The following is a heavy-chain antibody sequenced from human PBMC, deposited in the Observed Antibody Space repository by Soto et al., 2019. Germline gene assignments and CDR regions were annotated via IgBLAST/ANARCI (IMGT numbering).Heavy chain of an antibody. CDR3: ARQRVLPAQYCVDD. V-gene: IGHV4-61*01. D-gene: IGHD6-13*01. CDR2: VIPGGST. Sequence: QVQLQESGPGLVKPSETLSLTCTVSGDAVSSGSYFWTWIRQPPGKGLEWIGYVIPGGSTSYNPAHKGRLTSSIDTSDNQFSLKLTSTTAADTAGYYCARQRVLPAQYCVDDWGQGTLVTVSS. J-gene: IGHJ4*02. CDR1: GDAVSSGSYF.